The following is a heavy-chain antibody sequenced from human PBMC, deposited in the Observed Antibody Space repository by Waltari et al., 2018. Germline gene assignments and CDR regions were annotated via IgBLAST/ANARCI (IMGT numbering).Heavy chain of an antibody. Sequence: QVQLVQSGAEVKKPGASVRVACRGSGYPFTSYNINWVRQATGQGREWMGWMNPNSGKAGYTQNFQGRVTMTGDTSKGTAYMELSSLRSEDTAVYFCAIQERATSGYYFDKWGQGTRVTVSS. CDR2: MNPNSGKA. CDR3: AIQERATSGYYFDK. J-gene: IGHJ4*02. CDR1: GYPFTSYN. D-gene: IGHD1-26*01. V-gene: IGHV1-8*01.